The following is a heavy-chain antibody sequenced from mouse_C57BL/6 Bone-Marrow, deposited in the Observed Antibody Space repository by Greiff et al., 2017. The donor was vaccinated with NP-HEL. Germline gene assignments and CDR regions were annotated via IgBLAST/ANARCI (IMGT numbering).Heavy chain of an antibody. J-gene: IGHJ4*01. V-gene: IGHV5-6*01. CDR3: ARQAYDYGSSYAMDY. D-gene: IGHD1-1*01. CDR2: ISSGGSYT. CDR1: GFTFSSYG. Sequence: EVKLMESGGDLVKPGGSLKLSCAASGFTFSSYGMSWVRQTPDKRLEWVATISSGGSYTYYPDSVKGRFTISRDNAKNTLYLQMSSLTSEDTARYDCARQAYDYGSSYAMDYWGQGTSVTVSS.